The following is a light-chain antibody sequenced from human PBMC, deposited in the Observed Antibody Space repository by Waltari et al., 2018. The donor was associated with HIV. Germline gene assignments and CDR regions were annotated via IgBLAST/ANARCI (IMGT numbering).Light chain of an antibody. Sequence: QSALTPPPSASCPPGQSIILSSTGGSNNVTDYNYVSWQQQHTDKPPKLIIFEVNTPPCGVPARFSGSKSGNTSPLVVSGHQPEDEATYFCSSFAGKNKLFGGGTKLTVL. V-gene: IGLV2-8*01. CDR1: SNNVTDYNY. J-gene: IGLJ2*01. CDR3: SSFAGKNKL. CDR2: EVN.